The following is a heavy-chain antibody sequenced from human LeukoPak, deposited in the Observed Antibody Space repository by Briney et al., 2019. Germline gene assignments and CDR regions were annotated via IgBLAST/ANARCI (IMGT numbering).Heavy chain of an antibody. Sequence: SETLSLTCTVSGGFIASYYWSWIRQPPGKGLEWIGYIYYSWNTNYNPSLKSRVTMSMDTSKNQFSLKLESVTAADTAVYYCARPQYTAVTGVFDIWGQGTGVTVSS. CDR1: GGFIASYY. V-gene: IGHV4-59*08. J-gene: IGHJ3*02. CDR3: ARPQYTAVTGVFDI. CDR2: IYYSWNT. D-gene: IGHD5-18*01.